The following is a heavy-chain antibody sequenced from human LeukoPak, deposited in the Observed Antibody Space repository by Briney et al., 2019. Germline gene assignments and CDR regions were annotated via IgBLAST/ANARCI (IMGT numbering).Heavy chain of an antibody. Sequence: PGGSLRLSCAASGFTFRSYSMTWLRQAPGKGLEWVSCISRGSDYIYYADSVKGRFTISRDNAKNSLYLQMNSLGADDTAAYYCARDSSGWSRDYWGQGTLVTVSS. CDR2: ISRGSDYI. D-gene: IGHD6-19*01. J-gene: IGHJ4*02. CDR3: ARDSSGWSRDY. CDR1: GFTFRSYS. V-gene: IGHV3-21*04.